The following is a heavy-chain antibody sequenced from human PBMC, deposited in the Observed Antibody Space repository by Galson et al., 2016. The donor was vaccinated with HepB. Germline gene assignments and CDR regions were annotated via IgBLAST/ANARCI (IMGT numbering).Heavy chain of an antibody. V-gene: IGHV2-70*11. CDR2: IDWDDDK. Sequence: PALVKPTQTLTLTCTFSGFSLRTSGMFINWIRQPPGKALEWLARIDWDDDKYYSTSLKTRLTISKDMSKNQVVLRMTNMDPVDPGTYYCARLIYSSGWYVGFDYWGQGTLVTVSS. CDR3: ARLIYSSGWYVGFDY. J-gene: IGHJ4*02. CDR1: GFSLRTSGMF. D-gene: IGHD6-19*01.